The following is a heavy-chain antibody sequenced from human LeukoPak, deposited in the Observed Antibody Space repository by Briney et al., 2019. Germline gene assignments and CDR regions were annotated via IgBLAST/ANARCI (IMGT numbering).Heavy chain of an antibody. CDR3: AKSNLNSIVVVPAAYH. V-gene: IGHV3-30*02. CDR2: IRYDGSNK. Sequence: GGSLRLSCAASGFTFSSYGMHWVRQAPGKGLEWVAFIRYDGSNKYYADSVKGRFTISRDNSKNTLYLQMNSLRAEDTAVYYCAKSNLNSIVVVPAAYHWGQGTLVTVSS. CDR1: GFTFSSYG. J-gene: IGHJ5*02. D-gene: IGHD2-2*01.